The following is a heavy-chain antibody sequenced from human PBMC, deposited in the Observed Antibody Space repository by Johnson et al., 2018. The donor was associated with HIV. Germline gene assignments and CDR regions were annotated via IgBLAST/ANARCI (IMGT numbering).Heavy chain of an antibody. D-gene: IGHD6-13*01. J-gene: IGHJ3*02. CDR2: ISGSGGST. CDR3: AKDTAAAALRAFDN. CDR1: GFTFSSYA. Sequence: VQLVESGGGLVQPGGSLRLSCAASGFTFSSYAMSWVRQAPVKGLQWVSAISGSGGSTYYADSVKGRFTISRDILKNTLYLQMNSLRAEDTAVYYCAKDTAAAALRAFDNWGQGTMVTVSS. V-gene: IGHV3-23*04.